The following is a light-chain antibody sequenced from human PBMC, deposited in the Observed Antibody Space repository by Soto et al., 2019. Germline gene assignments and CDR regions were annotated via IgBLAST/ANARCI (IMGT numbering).Light chain of an antibody. CDR2: DNS. V-gene: IGLV3-21*02. Sequence: SYEPTQPPSGSVAPGQTARITCGGDNIGDKSVHWYQQKPGQAPVLVVYDNSDRPSGIPERFSGSNSGNTATLTISRVEAGDEADYYCQVWDSSSDHYVFGTGTKVTVL. J-gene: IGLJ1*01. CDR1: NIGDKS. CDR3: QVWDSSSDHYV.